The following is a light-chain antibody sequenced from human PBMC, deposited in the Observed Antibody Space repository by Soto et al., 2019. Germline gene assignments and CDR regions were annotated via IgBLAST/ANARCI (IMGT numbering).Light chain of an antibody. J-gene: IGKJ1*01. Sequence: EILMTQSPSTLAVSPGDTATISFRASQSVSSNLAWYQQKPGQAPRLLIYGASTRATGIPARFSGSGSGTEFTLTISSLQSEDFAVYYCQQYNNGWTFGQGTKVDIK. CDR2: GAS. V-gene: IGKV3-15*01. CDR3: QQYNNGWT. CDR1: QSVSSN.